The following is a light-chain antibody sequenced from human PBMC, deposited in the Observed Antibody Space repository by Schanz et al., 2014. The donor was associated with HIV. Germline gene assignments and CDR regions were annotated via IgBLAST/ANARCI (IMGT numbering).Light chain of an antibody. CDR1: SSDVGGYNY. Sequence: QSVLTQPASVSGSPGQSITISCTGTSSDVGGYNYVSWYQQHPGKAPKLMIYDVTNRPSGVSNRFSGSKSGTSASLAITGLQAEDEADYYCQSYDSSLTVVFGGGTKVTVL. V-gene: IGLV2-14*03. J-gene: IGLJ2*01. CDR2: DVT. CDR3: QSYDSSLTVV.